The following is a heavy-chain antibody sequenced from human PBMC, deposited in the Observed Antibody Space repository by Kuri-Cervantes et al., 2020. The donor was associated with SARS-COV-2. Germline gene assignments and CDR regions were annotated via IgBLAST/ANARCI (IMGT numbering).Heavy chain of an antibody. CDR2: IYYSGST. CDR3: ARGRSPGY. Sequence: SETLSLTCTVSGGSISSSSYYWGWIRQPPGKGLEWIGSIYYSGSTYYNPFLKSRVTISVDTSKNQFSLKLSSVTAADTAVYYCARGRSPGYWGQGTLVTVSS. V-gene: IGHV4-39*01. J-gene: IGHJ4*02. CDR1: GGSISSSSYY.